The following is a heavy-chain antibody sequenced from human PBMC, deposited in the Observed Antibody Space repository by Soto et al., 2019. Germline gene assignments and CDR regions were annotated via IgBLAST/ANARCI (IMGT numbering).Heavy chain of an antibody. Sequence: PSETLCLTCTVSGGSISSGDYYWIWIRQPPGKGLEWIGYIYYSGSTYYNPSLKNRVTISLDKSNNQFSLRLTSMTAADTAVYYCATLPPRIVVVMTDLPTWGQGTLVTVSS. D-gene: IGHD2-15*01. CDR3: ATLPPRIVVVMTDLPT. J-gene: IGHJ5*02. CDR1: GGSISSGDYY. CDR2: IYYSGST. V-gene: IGHV4-30-4*01.